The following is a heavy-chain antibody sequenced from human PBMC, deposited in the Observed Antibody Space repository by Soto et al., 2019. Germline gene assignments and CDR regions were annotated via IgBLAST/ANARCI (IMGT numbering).Heavy chain of an antibody. V-gene: IGHV1-69*06. Sequence: AVKVSCKASGCTFSSYAISWVRQAPGQGLEWMGGINPIFGTPHYAQKYQGRVTITADTFTNTAYMELTRLTSDDTAVYFCAREGRHFDYWGQGTPVTVSS. CDR1: GCTFSSYA. CDR3: AREGRHFDY. J-gene: IGHJ4*02. CDR2: INPIFGTP.